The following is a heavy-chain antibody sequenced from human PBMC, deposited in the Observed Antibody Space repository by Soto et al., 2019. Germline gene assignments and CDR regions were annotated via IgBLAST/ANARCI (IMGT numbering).Heavy chain of an antibody. CDR2: IIPILGIA. J-gene: IGHJ6*03. CDR1: GGTFSSYT. V-gene: IGHV1-69*04. CDR3: ARDEYCSSTSCQPSSDYYYYMDV. D-gene: IGHD2-2*01. Sequence: SVKVSCKASGGTFSSYTISWVRQAPGQGLEWMGRIIPILGIANYAQKFQGRVTITADKSTSTAYMELSSLRSEDTAVYYCARDEYCSSTSCQPSSDYYYYMDVWGKGTTVTVSS.